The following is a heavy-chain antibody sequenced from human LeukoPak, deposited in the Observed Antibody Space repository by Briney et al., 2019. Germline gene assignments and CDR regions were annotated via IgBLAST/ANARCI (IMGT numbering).Heavy chain of an antibody. D-gene: IGHD5-12*01. CDR2: IYHSGST. J-gene: IGHJ6*03. CDR1: GYSISSGYY. Sequence: SETLSLTCTVSGYSISSGYYWGWIRQPPGKGLEWIGSIYHSGSTYYNPSLKSRVTISVDTSKNQVSLKLRSVTAADTAVYYCARTTEGYAGGPGYSYYYYMDVWGKGTTVTISS. V-gene: IGHV4-38-2*02. CDR3: ARTTEGYAGGPGYSYYYYMDV.